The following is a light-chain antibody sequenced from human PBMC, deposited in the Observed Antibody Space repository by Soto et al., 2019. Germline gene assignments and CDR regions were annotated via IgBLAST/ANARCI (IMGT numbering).Light chain of an antibody. CDR2: GAS. CDR3: QQYNNWPLT. Sequence: EIVLTQSPGTLSLSPGDRATLSCRASHSINTSFLAWFQQKPGQAPRLLIYGASTRATGIPARFSGSGSGTEFTLTISSLQSEDFAVYYCQQYNNWPLTFGGGTKVEIK. J-gene: IGKJ4*01. V-gene: IGKV3D-15*01. CDR1: HSINTSF.